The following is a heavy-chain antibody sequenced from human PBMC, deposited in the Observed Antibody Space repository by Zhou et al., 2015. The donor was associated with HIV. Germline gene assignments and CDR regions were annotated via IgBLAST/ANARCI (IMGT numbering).Heavy chain of an antibody. V-gene: IGHV1-69*01. CDR2: IIPIFGTA. J-gene: IGHJ4*02. CDR3: AQDDYGDYVGRRDGDY. Sequence: QVQLVQSGTEVKKPGSSVKVSCKASGGTFSSYAISWVRQAPGQGLEWMGGIIPIFGTANYAQKFQGRVTITADESTSTAYMELSSLRSEDTAVYYCAQDDYGDYVGRRDGDYWGQGNPGSPVSS. D-gene: IGHD4-17*01. CDR1: GGTFSSYA.